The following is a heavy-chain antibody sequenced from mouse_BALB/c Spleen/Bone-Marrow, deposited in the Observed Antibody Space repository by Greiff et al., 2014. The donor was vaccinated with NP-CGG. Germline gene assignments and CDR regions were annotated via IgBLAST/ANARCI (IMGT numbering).Heavy chain of an antibody. CDR2: IYPYNGVS. V-gene: IGHV1-31*01. J-gene: IGHJ1*01. CDR1: GYSFTGYY. Sequence: EVQLVESGPELVKPGASVKISCKASGYSFTGYYMHWVKQSHGNSLDWIGYIYPYNGVSSYNQKFKGKATLTIDKSSSTAYMELRSLTSDDSAVYYRESRGEYFDVWGAGTTVTVSS. CDR3: ESRGEYFDV.